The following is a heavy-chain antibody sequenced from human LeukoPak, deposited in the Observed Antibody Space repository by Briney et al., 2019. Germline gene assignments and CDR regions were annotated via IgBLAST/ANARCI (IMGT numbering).Heavy chain of an antibody. Sequence: GGSLRLSCAASGFTFSSYWMSWVRQAPGKGLEWVANIKQDGSEKYYVDSVKGRFTISRDNAKNSLYLQMNSLRAEDTAVYYCARDAYFGVVTNFDYWGQGTLVTVSS. D-gene: IGHD3-3*01. CDR1: GFTFSSYW. CDR3: ARDAYFGVVTNFDY. CDR2: IKQDGSEK. J-gene: IGHJ4*02. V-gene: IGHV3-7*01.